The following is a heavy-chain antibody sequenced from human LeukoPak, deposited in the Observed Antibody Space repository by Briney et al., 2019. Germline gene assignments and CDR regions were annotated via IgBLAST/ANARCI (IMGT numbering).Heavy chain of an antibody. CDR2: IYHSGST. CDR1: GGSISSSNW. Sequence: TSGTLSLTCAVSGGSISSSNWWSWVRQPPGKGLEWIGEIYHSGSTNYNPSLKSRVTISIDTSKNQFSLKLSSVTAADTAVYYCARDPKDFYDTSNYLYFDYWGRGTLVTVSS. J-gene: IGHJ4*02. D-gene: IGHD3-22*01. V-gene: IGHV4-4*02. CDR3: ARDPKDFYDTSNYLYFDY.